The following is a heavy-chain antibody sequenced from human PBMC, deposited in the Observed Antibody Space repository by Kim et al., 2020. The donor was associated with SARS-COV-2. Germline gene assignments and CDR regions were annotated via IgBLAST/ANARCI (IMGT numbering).Heavy chain of an antibody. J-gene: IGHJ1*01. D-gene: IGHD3-22*01. CDR3: ATRSYYYDSSGYYYVGFQH. CDR2: FDPEDGET. Sequence: ASVKVSCKVSGYTLTELSMHWVRQAPGKGLEWMGGFDPEDGETIYAQKFQGRVTMTEDTSTDTAYMELSSLRSEDTAVYYCATRSYYYDSSGYYYVGFQHWGQGTLVTVSS. CDR1: GYTLTELS. V-gene: IGHV1-24*01.